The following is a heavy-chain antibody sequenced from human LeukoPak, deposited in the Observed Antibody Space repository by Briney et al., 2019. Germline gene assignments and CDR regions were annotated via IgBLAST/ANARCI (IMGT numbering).Heavy chain of an antibody. V-gene: IGHV3-33*01. CDR1: GFTFSSYG. Sequence: GRSLRLSCAASGFTFSSYGIHWVRQAPGKGLEWVAVIWYDGSNKYYADSVKGRFTISRDNSKSTLYLQMNSLRAEDTAVYYCARDHSMDYGDWFDPWGQGTLVTVSS. D-gene: IGHD4-17*01. CDR3: ARDHSMDYGDWFDP. J-gene: IGHJ5*02. CDR2: IWYDGSNK.